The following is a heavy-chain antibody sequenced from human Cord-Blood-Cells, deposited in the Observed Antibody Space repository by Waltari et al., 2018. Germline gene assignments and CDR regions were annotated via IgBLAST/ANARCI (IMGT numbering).Heavy chain of an antibody. D-gene: IGHD3-3*01. J-gene: IGHJ4*02. V-gene: IGHV4-39*01. CDR1: GGPIRSSSYY. Sequence: QLQLQESGPGLVKPSETLSLTCTVSGGPIRSSSYYWGWIRQPPGKGLEWIGSIYYSGSTYYNPSLKSRVTISVDTSKNQFSLKLSSVTAADTAVYYCARSANDFWSGYYFDYWGQGTLVTVSS. CDR3: ARSANDFWSGYYFDY. CDR2: IYYSGST.